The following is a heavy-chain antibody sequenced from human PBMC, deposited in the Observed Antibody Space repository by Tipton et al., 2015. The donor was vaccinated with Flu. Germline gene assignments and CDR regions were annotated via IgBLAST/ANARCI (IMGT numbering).Heavy chain of an antibody. CDR1: GGTFSDHY. CDR3: ARFPDYYYGLDV. J-gene: IGHJ6*02. D-gene: IGHD1-14*01. Sequence: TLSLTCAVYGGTFSDHYWTWIRQRPGEGLEWIGEINQSGNTDSAPSLKSRVTISVDTSTNQVSLILGSVTAADTAMYYCARFPDYYYGLDVWGQGTAVTVSS. V-gene: IGHV4-34*01. CDR2: INQSGNT.